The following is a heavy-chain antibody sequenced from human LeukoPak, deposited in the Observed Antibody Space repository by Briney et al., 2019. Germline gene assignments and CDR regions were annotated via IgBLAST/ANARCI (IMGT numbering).Heavy chain of an antibody. Sequence: ASVKVSCKASGYTFTVYSIHFMRQAPGQGLGFVGRIGPNSGVTNYAQNFQGRVTMTTDTSISTAYMELSRLTSDDTAVYYCAVSIQAPPIPAFDYWGQGTPVNVSS. J-gene: IGHJ4*02. CDR2: IGPNSGVT. D-gene: IGHD5-24*01. V-gene: IGHV1-2*02. CDR1: GYTFTVYS. CDR3: AVSIQAPPIPAFDY.